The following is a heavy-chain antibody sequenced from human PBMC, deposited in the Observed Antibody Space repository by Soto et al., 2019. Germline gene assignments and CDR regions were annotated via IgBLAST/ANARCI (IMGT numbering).Heavy chain of an antibody. V-gene: IGHV1-69*13. CDR3: AREGFRRVMSYYGMDV. Sequence: GVSVKVSCKASGGTFSSYAISWVRQAPGQGLEWMGGIIPIFGTANYAQKFQGRVTIIADESTSTAYMELSSLRSEDTAVYYCAREGFRRVMSYYGMDVWGQGTTVTVSS. D-gene: IGHD3-16*01. CDR1: GGTFSSYA. J-gene: IGHJ6*02. CDR2: IIPIFGTA.